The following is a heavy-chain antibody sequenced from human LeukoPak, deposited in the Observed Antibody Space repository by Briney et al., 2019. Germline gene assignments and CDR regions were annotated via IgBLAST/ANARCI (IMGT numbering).Heavy chain of an antibody. D-gene: IGHD2-15*01. J-gene: IGHJ4*02. CDR1: GGSFSGYY. CDR3: ASIVVVVAATVPWFDY. CDR2: INHSGST. V-gene: IGHV4-34*01. Sequence: SETLSLTCAVYGGSFSGYYWSWIRQPPGKGLEWIGEINHSGSTNYNPSLKSRVTISVDTSKNQFTLKLSSVTAADTAVYYCASIVVVVAATVPWFDYWGQGTLVTVSS.